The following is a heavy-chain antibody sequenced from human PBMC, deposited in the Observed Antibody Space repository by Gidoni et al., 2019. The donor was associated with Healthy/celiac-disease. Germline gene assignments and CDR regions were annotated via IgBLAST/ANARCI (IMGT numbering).Heavy chain of an antibody. CDR2: IIPIFGTA. J-gene: IGHJ4*02. D-gene: IGHD1-26*01. V-gene: IGHV1-69*06. Sequence: QVQLVQSGAEVKKPGSSVKVSCKSSGGTCSSYAISWVRQAPGHGLEWMGGIIPIFGTANYAQKFQGRVTITADKSTSTAYMELSSLRSEDTAVYYCAREDPGGSYDYWGQGTLVTVSS. CDR3: AREDPGGSYDY. CDR1: GGTCSSYA.